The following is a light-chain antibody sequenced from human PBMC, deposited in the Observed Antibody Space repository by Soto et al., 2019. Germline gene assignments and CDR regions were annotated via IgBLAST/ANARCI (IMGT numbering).Light chain of an antibody. CDR3: QQYYSYPWT. CDR2: EAS. J-gene: IGKJ1*01. Sequence: DIQMTQAQSTLSASVGDRVTLTCRASETINTLLAGYQQKPGKAPKLLIYEASSLQSGVPSRFSGSGSGTEFTLTVSSLQSDDFATYYCQQYYSYPWTFGQGTPVEIK. V-gene: IGKV1-5*03. CDR1: ETINTL.